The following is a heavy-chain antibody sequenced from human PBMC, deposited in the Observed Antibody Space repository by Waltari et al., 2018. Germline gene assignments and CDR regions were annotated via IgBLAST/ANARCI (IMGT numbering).Heavy chain of an antibody. V-gene: IGHV4-4*07. CDR1: GGSISSYY. J-gene: IGHJ6*03. CDR3: ARVFSSYYDSSGSKYYYYYMDV. D-gene: IGHD3-22*01. Sequence: QVQLQESGPGLVKPSETLSLTCTVSGGSISSYYWSWIRQPAGKGLEWIGRIYTSGSTNYNPSLKSRVTMSVDTSKNQFSLKLSSVTAADTAVYYCARVFSSYYDSSGSKYYYYYMDVWGKGTTVTVSS. CDR2: IYTSGST.